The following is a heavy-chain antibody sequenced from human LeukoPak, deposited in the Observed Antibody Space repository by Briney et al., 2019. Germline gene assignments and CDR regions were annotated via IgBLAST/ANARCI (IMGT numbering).Heavy chain of an antibody. Sequence: GGSLRLSCAASGFTFSSYDMHWVRQATGKGLEWVSAIGTAGDTYYPGSVKGRFTISRENAKNSLYLQMNSLRAGDTAVYYCARGMSIVGATLDYMDVSGKGTTVTVSS. CDR3: ARGMSIVGATLDYMDV. D-gene: IGHD1-26*01. V-gene: IGHV3-13*01. CDR1: GFTFSSYD. J-gene: IGHJ6*03. CDR2: IGTAGDT.